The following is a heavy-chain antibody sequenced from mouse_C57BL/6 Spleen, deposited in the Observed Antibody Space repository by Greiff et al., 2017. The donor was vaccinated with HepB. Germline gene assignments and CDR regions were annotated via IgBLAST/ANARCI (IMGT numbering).Heavy chain of an antibody. CDR2: IDPNSGGT. CDR1: GYTFTSYW. V-gene: IGHV1-72*01. J-gene: IGHJ1*03. CDR3: ARSRNWGVSYWYFDV. Sequence: QVHVKQSGAELVKPGASVKLSCKASGYTFTSYWMHWVKQRPGRGLEWIGRIDPNSGGTKYNEKFKSKATLTVDKPSSTAYMQLSSLTSEDSAVYYCARSRNWGVSYWYFDVWGTGTTVTVSS. D-gene: IGHD4-1*01.